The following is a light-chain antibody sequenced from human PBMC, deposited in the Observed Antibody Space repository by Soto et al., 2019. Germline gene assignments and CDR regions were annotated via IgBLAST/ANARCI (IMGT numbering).Light chain of an antibody. V-gene: IGKV1-9*01. Sequence: DIQLTQSPSFLSASVGDRVTITCRASQGISSYLAWYQQKPGKAPKLLMFDVSNLESGVPSRFSGSGSGTEFTLTISSLHSDDFATYYCQQYDYSRTFGQGTKVDIK. CDR3: QQYDYSRT. CDR1: QGISSY. J-gene: IGKJ1*01. CDR2: DVS.